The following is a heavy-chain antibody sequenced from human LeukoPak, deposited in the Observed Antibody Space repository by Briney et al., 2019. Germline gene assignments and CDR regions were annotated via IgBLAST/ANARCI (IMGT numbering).Heavy chain of an antibody. V-gene: IGHV3-30*04. Sequence: PGRSLRLSCAASGFTFSSYAMHWVRQAPGKGLEWVAVISYDGSDKFYADSVKGRFTISRDSSKNTLYLQMNSLRPEDTAVYYCARARPSMWIDYWGQGTLVTVSS. CDR3: ARARPSMWIDY. J-gene: IGHJ4*02. CDR1: GFTFSSYA. D-gene: IGHD5-12*01. CDR2: ISYDGSDK.